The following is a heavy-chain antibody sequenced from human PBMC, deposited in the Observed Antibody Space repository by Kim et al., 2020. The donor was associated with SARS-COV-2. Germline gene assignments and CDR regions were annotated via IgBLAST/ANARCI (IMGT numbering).Heavy chain of an antibody. CDR3: ARQDYYDSSGYPSGMDV. J-gene: IGHJ6*04. CDR2: SDPRDSYT. D-gene: IGHD3-22*01. V-gene: IGHV5-10-1*01. CDR1: GYSFTSYW. Sequence: GESLKISCKGSGYSFTSYWIICVRQMPGKGLEWMGRSDPRDSYTNYSPSFQGHVTISADKPISTAYLQWSSLKASDTAMYYFARQDYYDSSGYPSGMDVWGKGTTVTVSS.